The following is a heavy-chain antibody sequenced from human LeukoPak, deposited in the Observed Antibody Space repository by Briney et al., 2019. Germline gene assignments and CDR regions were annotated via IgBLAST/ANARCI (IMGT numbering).Heavy chain of an antibody. J-gene: IGHJ5*02. CDR3: ARGPSKKWQLVRWFDP. Sequence: PETLSLTCAVYGGSFSGYYWSWIRQPPGKGLEWIGEINHSGSTNYNPSLKSRVTISVDTSKNQFSLKLSSVTAADTAVYYCARGPSKKWQLVRWFDPWGQGTLVTVSS. D-gene: IGHD6-6*01. CDR1: GGSFSGYY. V-gene: IGHV4-34*01. CDR2: INHSGST.